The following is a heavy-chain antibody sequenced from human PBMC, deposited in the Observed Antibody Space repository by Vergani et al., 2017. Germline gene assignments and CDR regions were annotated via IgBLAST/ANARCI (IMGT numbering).Heavy chain of an antibody. D-gene: IGHD3-9*01. CDR2: ISGSGDST. J-gene: IGHJ4*02. Sequence: EVQLLESGGGLVQPGGSLRLSCAASGFTFSSYAMSWVRQAPGKGLEWVLAISGSGDSTYYADSVKVRFTISRDNSKNTLYLQMNSLRAEDTAVYYCAKDSRYFSWLLSYWGQGTLVTVSS. CDR3: AKDSRYFSWLLSY. V-gene: IGHV3-23*01. CDR1: GFTFSSYA.